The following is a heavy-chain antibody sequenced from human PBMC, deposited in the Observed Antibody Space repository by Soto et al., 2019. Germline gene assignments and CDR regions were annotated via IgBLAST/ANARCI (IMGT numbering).Heavy chain of an antibody. V-gene: IGHV4-30-4*01. J-gene: IGHJ4*02. D-gene: IGHD6-19*01. CDR1: GGSISSGDYY. CDR2: IYYSGST. Sequence: SETLSLTCTVSGGSISSGDYYWSWIRHPPGKGLEWIGYIYYSGSTYYNPSLKSRVTISVDTSKNHFSLQLTSVTAADTAVYYCARPGGTGWFYFDSWGQGSQVTVSS. CDR3: ARPGGTGWFYFDS.